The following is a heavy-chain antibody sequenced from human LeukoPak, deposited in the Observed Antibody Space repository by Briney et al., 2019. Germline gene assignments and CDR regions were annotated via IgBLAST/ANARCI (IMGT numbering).Heavy chain of an antibody. Sequence: SETLSLTCAVYGGSFSGYYWSWIRQPPGKGLEWIGEINHSGSTNYNPSLKSRVTISVDTSKNQFSLKLSSVTAADTAVYYCATTHSGSYSQAIDYWGQGTLVTVSS. CDR1: GGSFSGYY. CDR2: INHSGST. CDR3: ATTHSGSYSQAIDY. V-gene: IGHV4-34*01. J-gene: IGHJ4*02. D-gene: IGHD1-26*01.